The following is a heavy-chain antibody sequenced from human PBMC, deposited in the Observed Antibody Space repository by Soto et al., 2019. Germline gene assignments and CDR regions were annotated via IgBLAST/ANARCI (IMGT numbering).Heavy chain of an antibody. V-gene: IGHV3-9*01. CDR2: ISWNSNII. CDR1: GFTFDDYA. J-gene: IGHJ4*02. CDR3: AKGGPHVFCSGGRCYFDY. Sequence: EVQLVESGGGLVQPGRSLRLSCAASGFTFDDYAMHWVRRVPGKGLEWVSSISWNSNIIGYADSVKGRFTISRDNAKNSLYLQMNSLRREDTALYYCAKGGPHVFCSGGRCYFDYWGQGTLVTVSS. D-gene: IGHD2-15*01.